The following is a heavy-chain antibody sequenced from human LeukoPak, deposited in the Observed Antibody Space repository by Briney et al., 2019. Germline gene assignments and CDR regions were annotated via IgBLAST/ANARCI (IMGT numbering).Heavy chain of an antibody. CDR1: GFTFSSYL. CDR2: IKQDGSVK. J-gene: IGHJ4*02. Sequence: RGSLRLSCAASGFTFSSYLMNWVRQAPGKGLEWVATIKQDGSVKNYVGSVKGRFTVSRDNAKNLVYLQMSSLRAEDTAVYYCARDPAAAPYFDYWGQGALVTVSS. D-gene: IGHD6-6*01. V-gene: IGHV3-7*01. CDR3: ARDPAAAPYFDY.